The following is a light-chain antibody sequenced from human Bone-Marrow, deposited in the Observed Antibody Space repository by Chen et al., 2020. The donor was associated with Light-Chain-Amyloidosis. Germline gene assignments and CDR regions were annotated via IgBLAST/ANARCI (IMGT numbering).Light chain of an antibody. CDR2: DVS. Sequence: QAALTQPRSVSGSTGLSVSISCTGTSSDVGGYDFVSWYQKHPVKAPKLMIYDVSKRPSGVPDRFSGSKSGNTASLTISGLQADDEADYYCCSYAGSYSLYVFGSGTKVTVL. J-gene: IGLJ1*01. V-gene: IGLV2-11*01. CDR3: CSYAGSYSLYV. CDR1: SSDVGGYDF.